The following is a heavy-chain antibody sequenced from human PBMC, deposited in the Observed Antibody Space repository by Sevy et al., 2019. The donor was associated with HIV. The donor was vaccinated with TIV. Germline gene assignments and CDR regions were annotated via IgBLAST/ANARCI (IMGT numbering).Heavy chain of an antibody. D-gene: IGHD3-22*01. V-gene: IGHV1-18*01. Sequence: GASVKVSCKASGYTFTSYGISWVRQAPGQGLEWMGWISAYNGNTNYAQKLQGRVTMTTDTSTRTAYMELRSLRSDDTAVYYCARVVHEGSMIVVVSHYFDYWGQGTLVTVSS. J-gene: IGHJ4*02. CDR2: ISAYNGNT. CDR1: GYTFTSYG. CDR3: ARVVHEGSMIVVVSHYFDY.